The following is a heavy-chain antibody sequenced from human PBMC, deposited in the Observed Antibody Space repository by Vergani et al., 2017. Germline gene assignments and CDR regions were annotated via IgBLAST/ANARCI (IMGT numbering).Heavy chain of an antibody. CDR2: ISSSGSTI. D-gene: IGHD2-21*02. Sequence: EVQLVESGGGLVQPGGSLRLSCAASGFTFSSYEMNWVRQAPGKGLEWGSYISSSGSTIYYADSVKCRFPISRDNAKNSLYLQMNSLRAEDTAVYYCARGDPQTYAFDIWGQGTMVTVSS. CDR3: ARGDPQTYAFDI. V-gene: IGHV3-48*03. J-gene: IGHJ3*02. CDR1: GFTFSSYE.